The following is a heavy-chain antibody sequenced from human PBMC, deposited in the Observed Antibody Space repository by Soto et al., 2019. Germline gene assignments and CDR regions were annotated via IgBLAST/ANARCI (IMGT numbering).Heavy chain of an antibody. D-gene: IGHD5-12*01. J-gene: IGHJ5*01. V-gene: IGHV3-23*01. Sequence: EVQLLESGGGLVQPGGSLRLSCAASGFTFDNYAMSWVRQAPGKGLEWVSGIGGSGATPYYAHSVKGRLTLSRASPKNTLYLQMNSLRAEDTAVYYCAKDRLSSPCTWFDSWGQGTLVTVSS. CDR2: IGGSGATP. CDR3: AKDRLSSPCTWFDS. CDR1: GFTFDNYA.